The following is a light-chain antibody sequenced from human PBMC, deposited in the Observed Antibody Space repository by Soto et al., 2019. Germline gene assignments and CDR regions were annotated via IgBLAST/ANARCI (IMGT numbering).Light chain of an antibody. CDR1: QSISSY. V-gene: IGKV1-39*01. J-gene: IGKJ1*01. Sequence: DIQMTQSPSSLSASVGDIVTITCRASQSISSYLNWYQQKPGKAPKLLIYAASSLQIGVPSRFSGSGSVTDFTLTISSLQPEDFATYYCQQSYSTLTWTFGQGTQVEIK. CDR2: AAS. CDR3: QQSYSTLTWT.